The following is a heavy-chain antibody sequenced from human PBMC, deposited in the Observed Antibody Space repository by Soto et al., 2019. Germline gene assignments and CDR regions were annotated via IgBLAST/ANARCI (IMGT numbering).Heavy chain of an antibody. V-gene: IGHV4-61*01. CDR2: ISHTGDT. CDR1: DASVWSDSYF. Sequence: PSETLSLTXTVSDASVWSDSYFWTWIRQPPGKGLEWIAYISHTGDTNYNPSLKSRVTISIDTSRNQFSLTVTSVTAAETAVYFCARIVVGVTVDLWGQGSLVTVS. D-gene: IGHD1-26*01. CDR3: ARIVVGVTVDL. J-gene: IGHJ4*02.